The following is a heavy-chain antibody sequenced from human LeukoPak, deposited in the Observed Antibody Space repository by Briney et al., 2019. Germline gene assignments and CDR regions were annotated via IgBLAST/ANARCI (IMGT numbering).Heavy chain of an antibody. D-gene: IGHD1-14*01. J-gene: IGHJ4*02. CDR2: IYSGAST. V-gene: IGHV3-53*01. Sequence: GGSLRLSCAASGFTVSSNYMSWVRQAPGKGLEWVSVIYSGASTYYADSVKGRFTLSRDNSKNTLYLQMNRLRAEDTAVYYCARGGPTNRFLDYWGQGTLVTVSS. CDR3: ARGGPTNRFLDY. CDR1: GFTVSSNY.